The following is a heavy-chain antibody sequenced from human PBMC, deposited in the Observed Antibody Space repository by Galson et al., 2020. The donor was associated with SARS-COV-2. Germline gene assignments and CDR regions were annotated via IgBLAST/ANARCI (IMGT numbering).Heavy chain of an antibody. V-gene: IGHV4-34*01. J-gene: IGHJ4*02. CDR3: AREENFFLVVTATRMCYFDY. D-gene: IGHD2-21*02. CDR2: INPSGST. CDR1: GGSIRGYS. Sequence: SQTISLTSAVYGGSIRGYSWSWTRQPPETGPEWLGEINPSGSTNYNTSLKSRVTITVDTSKHHFSLKLDCVTAADTAVYYCAREENFFLVVTATRMCYFDYWGRGTLATVSS.